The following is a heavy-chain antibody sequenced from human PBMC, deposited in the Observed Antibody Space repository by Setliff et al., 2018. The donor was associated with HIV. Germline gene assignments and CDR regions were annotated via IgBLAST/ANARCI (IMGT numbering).Heavy chain of an antibody. D-gene: IGHD3-22*01. J-gene: IGHJ1*01. V-gene: IGHV1-24*01. CDR1: GYTHTELS. CDR2: FDPEDVET. CDR3: ATVRRYYYDSSGQEYFQH. Sequence: ASVKVSCQVPGYTHTELSIHWVRQAPGKGREWMGGFDPEDVETVYAQKFQGRVTMTEDTSTDTAYMELSSLRSEDTAVYYCATVRRYYYDSSGQEYFQHWGQGTLVTVSS.